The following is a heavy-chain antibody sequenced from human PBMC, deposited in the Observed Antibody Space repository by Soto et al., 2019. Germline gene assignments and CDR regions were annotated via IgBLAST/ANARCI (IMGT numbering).Heavy chain of an antibody. D-gene: IGHD6-19*01. V-gene: IGHV3-11*01. CDR3: ARTNSSGWYYGYYYYGMDV. Sequence: QVQLVESGGGLVKPGGSLRLSCAASGFTFSDYYMSWIRQAPGKGLEWVSYISSSGSTIYYADSVKGRFTISSDNAESSLYLQINSLRAEDTAVKYCARTNSSGWYYGYYYYGMDVWGQGTTVTVSS. CDR1: GFTFSDYY. J-gene: IGHJ6*02. CDR2: ISSSGSTI.